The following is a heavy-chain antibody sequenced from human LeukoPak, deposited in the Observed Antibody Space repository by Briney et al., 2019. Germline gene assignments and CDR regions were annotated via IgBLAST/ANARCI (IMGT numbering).Heavy chain of an antibody. D-gene: IGHD3-10*01. V-gene: IGHV3-7*01. CDR1: GFTFSGFS. CDR2: IKQDGSER. CDR3: ARAGSHWHYVY. Sequence: GGSPRLSCAASGFTFSGFSMSWVRQGPTKGLEWVANIKQDGSERYYVDSVKGRFTISRDNAKNSLSLQMNNLRVEDTAVYYCARAGSHWHYVYWGQGTVATVSS. J-gene: IGHJ4*02.